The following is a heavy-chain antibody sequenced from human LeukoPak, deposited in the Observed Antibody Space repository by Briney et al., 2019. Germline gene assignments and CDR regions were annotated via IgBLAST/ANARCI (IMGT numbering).Heavy chain of an antibody. CDR3: ARPDSPSGAFDI. CDR2: IYYSGST. D-gene: IGHD3-10*01. CDR1: GGSISSSSYY. J-gene: IGHJ3*02. Sequence: SETLSLTCTVSGGSISSSSYYWGWIRQPPGKGLEWIGSIYYSGSTYYNPSLKSRVTISVGTSKNQFSLKLSSVTAADTAVYYCARPDSPSGAFDIWGQGTMVTVSS. V-gene: IGHV4-39*01.